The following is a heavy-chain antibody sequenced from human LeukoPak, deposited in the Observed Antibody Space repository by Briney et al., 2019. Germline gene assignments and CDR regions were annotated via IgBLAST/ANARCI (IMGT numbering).Heavy chain of an antibody. J-gene: IGHJ4*02. Sequence: GGSLRLSCVVNGLTVSSNYMSWVRQAPGKGPEWVSVIYSDGSTYYADSVKGRLTISRDNSQNTLYLQMNSLRAEDTAVYYCARGARLVGRLYYFDSWGQGTLVTVSS. V-gene: IGHV3-53*01. D-gene: IGHD3-9*01. CDR3: ARGARLVGRLYYFDS. CDR1: GLTVSSNY. CDR2: IYSDGST.